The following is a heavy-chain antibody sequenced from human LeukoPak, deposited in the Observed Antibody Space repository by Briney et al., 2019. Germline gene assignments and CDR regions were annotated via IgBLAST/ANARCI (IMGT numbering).Heavy chain of an antibody. D-gene: IGHD2-2*01. Sequence: AGESLKISCKGSGYSFTSYWIGWVRQMPGKGLEWVGIIYPGDSDTRYSPSFQGQVTISADKSISTAYLQWSSLKASDTAMYYCARHSACSSTSCTTHDAFDIWGQGTMVTVSS. CDR3: ARHSACSSTSCTTHDAFDI. J-gene: IGHJ3*02. CDR2: IYPGDSDT. V-gene: IGHV5-51*01. CDR1: GYSFTSYW.